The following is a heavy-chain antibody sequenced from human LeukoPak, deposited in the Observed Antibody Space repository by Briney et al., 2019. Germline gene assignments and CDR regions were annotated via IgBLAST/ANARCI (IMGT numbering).Heavy chain of an antibody. D-gene: IGHD1-26*01. V-gene: IGHV3-48*03. CDR3: ARGWDRAHPTGFEFDV. CDR1: GFTFSSYE. CDR2: ISSSGTTI. Sequence: GGSLRLSCAASGFTFSSYEMNWVRQAPGKGLEWVSFISSSGTTINQPDSVKGRFTISRDNAKNSVHLQMDNLRVEDTAVYYCARGWDRAHPTGFEFDVWGQGTLVSVSS. J-gene: IGHJ4*02.